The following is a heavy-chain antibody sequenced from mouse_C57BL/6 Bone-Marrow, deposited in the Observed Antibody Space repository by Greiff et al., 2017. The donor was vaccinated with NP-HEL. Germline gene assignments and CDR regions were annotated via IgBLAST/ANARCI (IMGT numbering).Heavy chain of an antibody. D-gene: IGHD2-4*01. Sequence: VQLQQSGPELVKPGASVKISCKASGYSFTDYNMNWVKQSNGKSLEWIGVINPNYGTTSYNQKFKGKATLTVDQSSSTAYMQRNSLTSEDSAVYYGARCMITTTGTYFDYWGQGTTLTVSS. J-gene: IGHJ2*01. CDR2: INPNYGTT. CDR3: ARCMITTTGTYFDY. CDR1: GYSFTDYN. V-gene: IGHV1-39*01.